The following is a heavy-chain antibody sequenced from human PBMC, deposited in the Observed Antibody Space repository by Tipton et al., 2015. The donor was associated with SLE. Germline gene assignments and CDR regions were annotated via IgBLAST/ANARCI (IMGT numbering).Heavy chain of an antibody. CDR1: GFTFSSYW. Sequence: SLRLSCAASGFTFSSYWMHWVRQAPGKGLVWVSRINSDGSSTIYADSVKGRFTISRDNAKNTLYLQMNSLRAEDTAVYYCAGGLVHYYYYMDVWGKGTTVTVSS. CDR3: AGGLVHYYYYMDV. V-gene: IGHV3-74*01. CDR2: INSDGSST. D-gene: IGHD6-6*01. J-gene: IGHJ6*03.